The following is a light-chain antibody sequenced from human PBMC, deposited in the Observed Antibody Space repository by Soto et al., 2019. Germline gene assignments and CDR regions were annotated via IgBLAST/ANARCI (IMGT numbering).Light chain of an antibody. V-gene: IGKV3-15*01. CDR3: QQYNTWPRT. J-gene: IGKJ1*01. CDR2: GAS. Sequence: EIVMTPSPAILSVPPGERATLSCRASQSVSTNFAWYQQKPGQAPRLLIYGASTRATAVPARFTASGSGTEFTLTISSLQSEDFAVYYCQQYNTWPRTFGQGTKVDIK. CDR1: QSVSTN.